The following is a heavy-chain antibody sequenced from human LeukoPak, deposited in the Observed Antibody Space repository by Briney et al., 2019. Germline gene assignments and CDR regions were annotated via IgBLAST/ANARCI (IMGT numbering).Heavy chain of an antibody. V-gene: IGHV3-53*01. CDR2: IYSGGDT. D-gene: IGHD3-16*01. J-gene: IGHJ4*02. CDR3: AKDLGFDY. Sequence: GGSLRLSCAGSGFTVSNNYMSWVRQTPGRGLEWLSIIYSGGDTYYADSVKGRFTISRDNSKNTLYLQMNSLRAEDTAVYYCAKDLGFDYWGQGTLVTVSS. CDR1: GFTVSNNY.